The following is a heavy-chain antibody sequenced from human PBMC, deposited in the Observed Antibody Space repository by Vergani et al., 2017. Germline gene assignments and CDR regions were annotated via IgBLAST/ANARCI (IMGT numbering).Heavy chain of an antibody. CDR1: GGSISAGYYF. J-gene: IGHJ3*01. D-gene: IGHD4-23*01. CDR2: ISASGNA. V-gene: IGHV4-61*02. Sequence: QVQLQASGPGRVKPSQTLSLTCTMSGGSISAGYYFWSWIRPPAGKGLEWLGHISASGNASHSPSLKTRVSMSVDTSKTQFSLTVTSVTAADTAIYFCARRSGGYYSGGKVHPLRTAFDVWGHGTVVTVSS. CDR3: ARRSGGYYSGGKVHPLRTAFDV.